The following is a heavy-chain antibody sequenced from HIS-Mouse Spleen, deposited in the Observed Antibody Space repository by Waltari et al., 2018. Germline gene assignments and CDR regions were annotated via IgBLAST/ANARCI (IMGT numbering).Heavy chain of an antibody. Sequence: QVQLVQSGAEVKKPGASVKVSCKASGYTFTGYYMHWVRQAPGQGLEWMGWINPNRGCTSYAQRFQGRVTMTRDTSISTAYMELSRLRSDDTAVYYCARTGALDAFDIWGQGTMVTVSS. CDR3: ARTGALDAFDI. V-gene: IGHV1-2*02. J-gene: IGHJ3*02. CDR2: INPNRGCT. D-gene: IGHD7-27*01. CDR1: GYTFTGYY.